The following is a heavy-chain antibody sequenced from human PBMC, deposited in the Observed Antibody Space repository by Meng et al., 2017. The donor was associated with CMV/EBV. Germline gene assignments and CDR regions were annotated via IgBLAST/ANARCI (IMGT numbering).Heavy chain of an antibody. Sequence: ESLKISCAASGFTFNIYAMSWVRQAPGTGLEWIGYIDYSGSTNYNPSLKSRVTISVDTSKNQFSLKLSSVTAADTAVYYCARVRFALWFGDRLPYGMDVWGQGTTVTVSS. CDR2: IDYSGST. CDR3: ARVRFALWFGDRLPYGMDV. CDR1: GFTFNIYA. D-gene: IGHD3-10*01. V-gene: IGHV4-59*01. J-gene: IGHJ6*02.